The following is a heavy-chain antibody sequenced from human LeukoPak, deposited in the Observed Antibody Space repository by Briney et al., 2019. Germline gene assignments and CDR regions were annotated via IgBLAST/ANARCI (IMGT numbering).Heavy chain of an antibody. CDR2: ISSDEINE. J-gene: IGHJ5*01. CDR1: GFSFNTYW. V-gene: IGHV3-30*18. D-gene: IGHD5-24*01. Sequence: GGSLRLSCAASGFSFNTYWMTWVRQAPGKGLEWVAVISSDEINEYYADSVKGRFTISRDNSKNTLYLQINSLRGEDTAVYYCAKGESITSAWFDSWGQGXLVTVSS. CDR3: AKGESITSAWFDS.